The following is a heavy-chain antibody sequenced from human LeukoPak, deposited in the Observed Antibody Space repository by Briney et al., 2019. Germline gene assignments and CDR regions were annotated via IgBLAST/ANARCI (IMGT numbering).Heavy chain of an antibody. CDR1: GFTFGSYG. CDR2: ISGSGGST. D-gene: IGHD3-10*01. Sequence: LTGGSLRLSCAASGFTFGSYGMSWVRQAPGKGLEWLSAISGSGGSTYYADSVKGRFTISRDNSKNTLYLQMNSLRAEDTAVYYCAKARPITMVRGVFDYWGQGTLVTVSS. J-gene: IGHJ4*02. V-gene: IGHV3-23*01. CDR3: AKARPITMVRGVFDY.